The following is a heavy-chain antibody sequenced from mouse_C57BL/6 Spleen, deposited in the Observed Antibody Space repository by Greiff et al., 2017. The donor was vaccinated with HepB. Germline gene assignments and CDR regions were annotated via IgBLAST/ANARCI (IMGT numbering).Heavy chain of an antibody. Sequence: QVQLKQSGPGLVQPSQSLSITCTVSGFSLTSYGVHWVRQSPGKGLEWLGVIWRGGSTDYNAAFMSRLSITKDNSKSQVVFKMNSLQADDTAIYYCAKNLPSYYGSSYDAMDYWGQGTSVTVSS. CDR1: GFSLTSYG. CDR2: IWRGGST. CDR3: AKNLPSYYGSSYDAMDY. D-gene: IGHD1-1*01. J-gene: IGHJ4*01. V-gene: IGHV2-5*01.